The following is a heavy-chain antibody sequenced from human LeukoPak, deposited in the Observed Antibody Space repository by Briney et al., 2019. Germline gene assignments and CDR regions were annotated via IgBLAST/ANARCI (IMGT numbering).Heavy chain of an antibody. Sequence: GASVKVSCKASGYTFTGYYMHWVRQAPGQGLEWMGWINPNSGGTNYAQKFQGRVTMTRDTSISTAYMELSRLRSDDTAVYYCARSYYDILTGLRYMDVWGKGTTVTVSS. V-gene: IGHV1-2*02. CDR2: INPNSGGT. D-gene: IGHD3-9*01. CDR3: ARSYYDILTGLRYMDV. CDR1: GYTFTGYY. J-gene: IGHJ6*03.